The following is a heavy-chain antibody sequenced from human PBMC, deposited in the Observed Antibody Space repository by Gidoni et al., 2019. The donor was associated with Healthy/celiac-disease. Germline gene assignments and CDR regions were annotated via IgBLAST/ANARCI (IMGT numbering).Heavy chain of an antibody. D-gene: IGHD4-17*01. CDR1: GGTFSSYA. V-gene: IGHV1-69*04. CDR3: ARGAVLDYGDYDSGLYYYGMDV. J-gene: IGHJ6*02. CDR2: IIPILGIA. Sequence: QVQLVQSGAEVKKPGSSVTVSCKASGGTFSSYAISWVRQAPGQGLEWMGGIIPILGIANYAQKFQGRVTITADKSTSTAYMELSSLRSEDTAVYYCARGAVLDYGDYDSGLYYYGMDVWGQGTTVTVSS.